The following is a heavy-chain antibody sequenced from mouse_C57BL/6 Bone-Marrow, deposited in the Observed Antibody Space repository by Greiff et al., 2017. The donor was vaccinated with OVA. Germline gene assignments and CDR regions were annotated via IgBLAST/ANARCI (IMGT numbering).Heavy chain of an antibody. CDR2: IYPGDGDT. Sequence: SGPELVKPGASVKISCKASGYAFSSSWMNWVKQRPGKGLEWIGRIYPGDGDTNYNGKFKGKATLTADKSSSTAYMQLSSLTSEDSAVYFCANFLYFDYWGQGTTLTVSS. CDR1: GYAFSSSW. J-gene: IGHJ2*01. V-gene: IGHV1-82*01. CDR3: ANFLYFDY.